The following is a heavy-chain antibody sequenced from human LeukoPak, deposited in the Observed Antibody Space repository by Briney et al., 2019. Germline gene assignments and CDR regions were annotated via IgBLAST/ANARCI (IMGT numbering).Heavy chain of an antibody. CDR3: ARDRMVYTPDEAENYFDY. CDR2: IISIFGTA. J-gene: IGHJ4*02. D-gene: IGHD2-8*01. V-gene: IGHV1-69*13. CDR1: GYTFTSYY. Sequence: SVKVSCKASGYTFTSYYMHWVRQAPGQGLEWMGGIISIFGTANYAQKFQGRVTITADESTSTAYMELSSLRSEDTAVYYCARDRMVYTPDEAENYFDYWGQGTLVTVSS.